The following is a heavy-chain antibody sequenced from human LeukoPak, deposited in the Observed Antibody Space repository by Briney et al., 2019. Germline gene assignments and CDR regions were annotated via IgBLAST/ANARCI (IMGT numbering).Heavy chain of an antibody. CDR2: IYYTGST. CDR1: GGSIDSYY. V-gene: IGHV4-59*01. Sequence: SETLSLTCTVSGGSIDSYYWSWIRQPPGKGLEWIGYIYYTGSTEYHPSLKSRVTISLDTSKNQFSLKLTSVTAADTAVYYCRRVYQSAEYYFDYWGQGSLVSVSS. D-gene: IGHD2-2*01. J-gene: IGHJ4*02. CDR3: RRVYQSAEYYFDY.